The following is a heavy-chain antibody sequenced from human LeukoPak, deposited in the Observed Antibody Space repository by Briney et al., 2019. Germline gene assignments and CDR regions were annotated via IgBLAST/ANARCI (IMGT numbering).Heavy chain of an antibody. J-gene: IGHJ4*02. CDR2: NYTSGRT. Sequence: SQTLSLTCPVSGGSISSGSYYGSWIRQPAGKGLEWVGRNYTSGRTNYNPPLKSPVHLSVDTSKSQFSLKLSSVTAADTAVYYCASLLNGVFDYWGQGTLVTVSS. V-gene: IGHV4-61*02. CDR1: GGSISSGSYY. CDR3: ASLLNGVFDY. D-gene: IGHD2-21*01.